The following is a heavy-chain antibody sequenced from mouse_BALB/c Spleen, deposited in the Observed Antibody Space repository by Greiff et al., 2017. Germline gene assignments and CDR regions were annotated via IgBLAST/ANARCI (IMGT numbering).Heavy chain of an antibody. CDR3: ARRVTSLYYYAMDY. V-gene: IGHV5-6*02. D-gene: IGHD2-3*01. J-gene: IGHJ4*01. CDR2: ISSGGSYT. Sequence: EVKLVESGGDLVKPGGSLKLSCAASGFTFSSYGMSWVRQTPDKRLEWVATISSGGSYTYYPDSVKGRFTISRDNAKNTLYLQMSSLKSEDTAMYYCARRVTSLYYYAMDYWGQGTSVTVSS. CDR1: GFTFSSYG.